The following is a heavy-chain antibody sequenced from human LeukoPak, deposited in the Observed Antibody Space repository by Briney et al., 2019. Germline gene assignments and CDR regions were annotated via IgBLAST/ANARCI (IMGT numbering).Heavy chain of an antibody. J-gene: IGHJ4*02. V-gene: IGHV3-74*01. D-gene: IGHD3-22*01. CDR2: INGEGSIV. Sequence: PGGSLRLSCAASGFTFSSYWMHWVRQGPGIGLVWVSRINGEGSIVNYADSVKGRFTISRDNAKNSLYLEMNSLRAEDTAVYYCLRENHDSGWSFDYWGQGTLVTVSS. CDR3: LRENHDSGWSFDY. CDR1: GFTFSSYW.